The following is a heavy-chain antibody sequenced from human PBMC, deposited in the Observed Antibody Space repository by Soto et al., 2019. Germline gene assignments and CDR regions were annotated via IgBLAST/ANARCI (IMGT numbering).Heavy chain of an antibody. CDR3: AREESSDGDY. CDR2: ISYDGSNK. J-gene: IGHJ4*02. CDR1: GFTFSSCA. Sequence: GGALRLSCAASGFTFSSCAMHGVRQAPGKGLEWVAVISYDGSNKYYADSVKGRFTISRDNSKNTLYLQMNSLRAEDTAVYYCAREESSDGDYWGQGTLVTVSS. D-gene: IGHD6-25*01. V-gene: IGHV3-30-3*01.